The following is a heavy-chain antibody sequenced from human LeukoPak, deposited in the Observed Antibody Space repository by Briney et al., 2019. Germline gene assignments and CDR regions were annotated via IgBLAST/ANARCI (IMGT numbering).Heavy chain of an antibody. V-gene: IGHV1-3*01. Sequence: ASVKVSCKASGGTFSSYAISWVRQAPGQGLEWMGWINAGNGNTKYSQKFQGRVTITRDTSASTAYMELSSLRSEDTAVYYCASSYSGSYYLFDYWGQGTLVTVSS. D-gene: IGHD1-26*01. J-gene: IGHJ4*02. CDR2: INAGNGNT. CDR3: ASSYSGSYYLFDY. CDR1: GGTFSSYA.